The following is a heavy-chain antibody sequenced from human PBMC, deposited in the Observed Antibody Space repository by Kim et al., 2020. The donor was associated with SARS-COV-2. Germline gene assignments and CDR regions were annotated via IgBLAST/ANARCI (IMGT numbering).Heavy chain of an antibody. CDR2: IIPILGIA. V-gene: IGHV1-69*04. D-gene: IGHD1-26*01. J-gene: IGHJ4*02. Sequence: SVKVSCKASGGTFSSYAISWVRQAPGQGLEWMGRIIPILGIANYAQKFQGRVTITADKSTSTAYMELSSLRSEDTAVYYCARAPYSGSYEYYFDYWGQGTLVTVSS. CDR3: ARAPYSGSYEYYFDY. CDR1: GGTFSSYA.